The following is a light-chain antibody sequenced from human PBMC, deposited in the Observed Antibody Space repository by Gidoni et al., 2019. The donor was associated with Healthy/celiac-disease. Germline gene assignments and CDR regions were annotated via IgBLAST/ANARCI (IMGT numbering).Light chain of an antibody. CDR3: QQSYSTPRT. V-gene: IGKV1-39*01. CDR1: QSISSY. J-gene: IGKJ4*01. Sequence: DIQMTQSPSSLSASVGDRVTITCRASQSISSYLNWYQQKPGKAPQLLIYAASSLQSGVPSRFSGSGSGADFTLTISSQQPEDVATYYCQQSYSTPRTFGGGTKVEIK. CDR2: AAS.